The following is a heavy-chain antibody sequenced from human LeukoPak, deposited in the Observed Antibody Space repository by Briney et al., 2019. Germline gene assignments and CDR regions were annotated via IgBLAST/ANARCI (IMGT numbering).Heavy chain of an antibody. V-gene: IGHV1-2*02. CDR2: INPNSGGT. D-gene: IGHD3-10*01. CDR3: ARAVTMVRERWVDY. CDR1: GGTFSSYA. Sequence: ASVKVSCKASGGTFSSYAISWVRQAPGQGLEWMGWINPNSGGTNYAQKFQGRVTMTRDTSISTAYMELRSLRSDDTAVYYCARAVTMVRERWVDYWGQGTLVTVSS. J-gene: IGHJ4*02.